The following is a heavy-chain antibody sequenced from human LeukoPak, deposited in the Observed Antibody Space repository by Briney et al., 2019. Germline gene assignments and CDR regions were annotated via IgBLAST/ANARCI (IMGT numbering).Heavy chain of an antibody. CDR3: ARARTGPFDY. J-gene: IGHJ4*02. D-gene: IGHD3/OR15-3a*01. Sequence: ASVKVSCKASGGTFSSYAIGWVRQAPGQGLEWMGRIIPIFGTANYAQKFQGRVTITADKSTGTAYMELSSLRSEDTAVYYCARARTGPFDYWGQGTLVTVSS. CDR1: GGTFSSYA. CDR2: IIPIFGTA. V-gene: IGHV1-69*06.